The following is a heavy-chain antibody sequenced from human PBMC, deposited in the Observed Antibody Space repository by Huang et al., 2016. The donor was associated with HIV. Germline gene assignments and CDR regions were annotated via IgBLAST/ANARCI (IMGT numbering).Heavy chain of an antibody. CDR2: RNHLGKT. CDR3: AREKAADSAWYGVYYFDY. CDR1: GGSFSGYY. Sequence: QVQLRQWGAGLVKPSETLSLTCAVYGGSFSGYYWTWIRQSPGKGLEWIGERNHLGKTNYQPSLKSRVTISKDTAKNQFSLQLTSVSAADTGVYFCAREKAADSAWYGVYYFDYWGEGALVTVTS. V-gene: IGHV4-34*01. J-gene: IGHJ4*02. D-gene: IGHD6-19*01.